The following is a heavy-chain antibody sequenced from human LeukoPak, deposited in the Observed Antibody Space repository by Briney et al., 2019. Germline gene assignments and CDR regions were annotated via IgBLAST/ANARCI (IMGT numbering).Heavy chain of an antibody. V-gene: IGHV4-34*01. CDR2: INHSGST. Sequence: SETLSLTCAVYGGSFSGYYWSWIRQPPGKGLEWIREINHSGSTNYNPSLKSQVTISVDTSKNQFSLKLSSVTAADTAVYYCARGRPRTYYYGSGSLIDYWGQGTLVTVSS. CDR1: GGSFSGYY. D-gene: IGHD3-10*01. CDR3: ARGRPRTYYYGSGSLIDY. J-gene: IGHJ4*02.